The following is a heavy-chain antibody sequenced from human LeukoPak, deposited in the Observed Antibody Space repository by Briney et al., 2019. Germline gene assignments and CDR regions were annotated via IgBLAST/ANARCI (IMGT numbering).Heavy chain of an antibody. J-gene: IGHJ4*02. D-gene: IGHD5/OR15-5a*01. V-gene: IGHV4-39*01. Sequence: SETLSLTCTVSGGSISSSSYYWGWIRQPPGKGLEWMVSIYYSGSTYYNPSLKSRVTISVDTSKNQFSLKLSSVTAADTAVYYCAMCRGPDYWGQGTLVTVSS. CDR2: IYYSGST. CDR1: GGSISSSSYY. CDR3: AMCRGPDY.